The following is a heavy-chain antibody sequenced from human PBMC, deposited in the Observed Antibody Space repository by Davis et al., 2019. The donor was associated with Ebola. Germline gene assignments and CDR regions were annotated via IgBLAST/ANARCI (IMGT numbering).Heavy chain of an antibody. CDR1: GFTFSSYA. D-gene: IGHD3-3*01. CDR2: ISGSGGST. CDR3: AKDGVNYDFWSGYYRAYYYGMDV. V-gene: IGHV3-23*01. J-gene: IGHJ6*02. Sequence: GGSLRLSCAASGFTFSSYAMSWVRQAPGKGLEWVSAISGSGGSTYYADSVKGRFTISRDNSKNTLYLQMKSLRAEDTAVYYCAKDGVNYDFWSGYYRAYYYGMDVWGQGTTVTVSS.